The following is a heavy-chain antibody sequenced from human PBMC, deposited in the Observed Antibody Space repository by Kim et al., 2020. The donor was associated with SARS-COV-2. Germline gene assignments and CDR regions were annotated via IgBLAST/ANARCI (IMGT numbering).Heavy chain of an antibody. CDR1: GYTFSNYS. D-gene: IGHD2-2*01. Sequence: ASVKVSCKASGYTFSNYSMNWVRQAPGQGLEWMGWINTDTGNPTYAQGFTGRFVFSLDTSVSTAYLQINSLKAEDTAIYFCARGGYCTSTSCYPRYNWYD. CDR2: INTDTGNP. J-gene: IGHJ5*01. V-gene: IGHV7-4-1*02. CDR3: ARGGYCTSTSCYPRYNWYD.